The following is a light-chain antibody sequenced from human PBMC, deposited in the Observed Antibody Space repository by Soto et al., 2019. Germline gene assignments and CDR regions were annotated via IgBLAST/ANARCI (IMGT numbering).Light chain of an antibody. Sequence: QPVLTQPASVSGSPGQSITISCTGTSSDVGGYNYVSWYQQHPGKAPKLMIYEVSNRPSGVSNRFSGSKSGNTASLTISGLQAEDEADYYCSSYTSSSFGVFGTGTKVTVL. J-gene: IGLJ1*01. V-gene: IGLV2-14*01. CDR2: EVS. CDR3: SSYTSSSFGV. CDR1: SSDVGGYNY.